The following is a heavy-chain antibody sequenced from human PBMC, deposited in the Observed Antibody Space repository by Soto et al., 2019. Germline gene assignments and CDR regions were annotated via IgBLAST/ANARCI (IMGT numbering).Heavy chain of an antibody. D-gene: IGHD1-26*01. CDR2: INAGNGNT. Sequence: QVQLVQSGAEVKKPGASVKVSRKASGYTFTSYAMHWVRQAPGQRLEWMGWINAGNGNTKYSQKFQGRVTITRDTSASTAYMELSSLRSEDTAVYYCARWGGATTGFDYWGQGTLVTVSS. J-gene: IGHJ4*02. CDR3: ARWGGATTGFDY. V-gene: IGHV1-3*01. CDR1: GYTFTSYA.